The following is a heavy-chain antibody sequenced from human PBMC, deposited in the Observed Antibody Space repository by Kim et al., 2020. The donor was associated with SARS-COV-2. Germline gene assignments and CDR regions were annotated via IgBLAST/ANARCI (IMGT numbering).Heavy chain of an antibody. V-gene: IGHV4-4*02. D-gene: IGHD3-22*01. Sequence: SETLSLTCAVSGGSISSSNWWSWVRQPPGKGLEWIGEIYHSGSTNYNPSLKSRVTISVDKSKNQFSLKLSSVTAADTAVYYCASLSYYDSSGYPPVLSAFDIWGQGTMVTVSS. J-gene: IGHJ3*02. CDR3: ASLSYYDSSGYPPVLSAFDI. CDR1: GGSISSSNW. CDR2: IYHSGST.